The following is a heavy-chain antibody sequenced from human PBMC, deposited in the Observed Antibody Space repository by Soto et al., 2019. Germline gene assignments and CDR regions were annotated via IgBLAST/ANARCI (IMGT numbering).Heavy chain of an antibody. CDR3: ARRLYFDTWFDP. CDR1: GDNFATFW. V-gene: IGHV5-51*01. CDR2: IYPENSNV. D-gene: IGHD3-9*01. Sequence: GESLKISCKASGDNFATFWIGWLRQVPGEGLEWMAIIYPENSNVEYSPSYKGRITISADKSLNTAYLQWNSLRASDSAMYYCARRLYFDTWFDPWGQGTLVTVSS. J-gene: IGHJ5*02.